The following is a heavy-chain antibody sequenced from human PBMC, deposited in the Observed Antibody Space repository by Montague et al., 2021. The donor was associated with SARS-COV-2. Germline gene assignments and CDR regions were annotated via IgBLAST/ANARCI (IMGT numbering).Heavy chain of an antibody. Sequence: SETLSLTCTVSGGSISGSSYYWAWIRQPPGKGLEWIGSIYYRGSTYYNPSLKSRVFISVDTSKNQLSLTLTSVTAADTAVYYCATQEDPSGWIPGPFDLWGQGTLLSVSS. CDR2: IYYRGST. CDR3: ATQEDPSGWIPGPFDL. V-gene: IGHV4-39*01. D-gene: IGHD6-19*01. J-gene: IGHJ4*02. CDR1: GGSISGSSYY.